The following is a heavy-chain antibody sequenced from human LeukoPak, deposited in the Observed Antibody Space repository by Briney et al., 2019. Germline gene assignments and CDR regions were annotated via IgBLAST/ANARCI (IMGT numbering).Heavy chain of an antibody. CDR3: ARDSGLLWFGEPVNDAFDI. D-gene: IGHD3-10*01. J-gene: IGHJ3*02. Sequence: HPSETLSLTCTVSGGSISSYYWSWIRQPPGKGLEWIGYIYYSGSTNYNPSLKSRVTISVDTSKNQFSLKLSSVTAADTAVYYCARDSGLLWFGEPVNDAFDIWGQGTMVTVSP. CDR2: IYYSGST. V-gene: IGHV4-59*01. CDR1: GGSISSYY.